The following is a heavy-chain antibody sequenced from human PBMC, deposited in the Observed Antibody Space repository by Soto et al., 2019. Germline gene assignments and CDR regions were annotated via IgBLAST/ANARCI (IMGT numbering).Heavy chain of an antibody. J-gene: IGHJ4*02. CDR1: GGTFSTYA. CDR2: IIPMFGTA. D-gene: IGHD5-18*01. Sequence: GASVKVSCKAPGGTFSTYAISWVRQAPGQGLEWMGGIIPMFGTANYAQRFQDRVTITADESTNTVYMELSSLRFEDTAVYFCASGIQLWLRRINNGYSGWGQGTLVTVSS. CDR3: ASGIQLWLRRINNGYSG. V-gene: IGHV1-69*13.